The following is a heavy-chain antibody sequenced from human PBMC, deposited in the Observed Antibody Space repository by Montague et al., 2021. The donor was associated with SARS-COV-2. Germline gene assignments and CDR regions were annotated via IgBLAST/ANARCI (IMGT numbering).Heavy chain of an antibody. D-gene: IGHD3-16*01. CDR1: RGSFSGSF. V-gene: IGHV4-34*01. CDR3: ARGRPVRGTLRHFEWLTSGGIDI. J-gene: IGHJ3*02. CDR2: ITDEGKT. Sequence: SETLSLTCAVYRGSFSGSFWTWIRQAQGQGLELIGEITDEGKTNYSPYLKARVATSVDKSKNQISLALRSVTAADTAVYYCARGRPVRGTLRHFEWLTSGGIDIWGQGTLVTVSS.